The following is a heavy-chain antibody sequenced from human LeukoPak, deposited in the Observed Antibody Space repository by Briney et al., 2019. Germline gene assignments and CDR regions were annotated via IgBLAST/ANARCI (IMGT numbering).Heavy chain of an antibody. J-gene: IGHJ6*02. Sequence: GASVKVSCKASGYTFTGYYMHWVRQAPGQGLEWMGWINPNSGGTNYAQKFQGRVTMTRDTSISTAYMEPSRLRSDDTAVYYCARGRFLGPMLYYYYGMDVWGQGTTVTVSS. CDR3: ARGRFLGPMLYYYYGMDV. D-gene: IGHD3-3*01. V-gene: IGHV1-2*02. CDR1: GYTFTGYY. CDR2: INPNSGGT.